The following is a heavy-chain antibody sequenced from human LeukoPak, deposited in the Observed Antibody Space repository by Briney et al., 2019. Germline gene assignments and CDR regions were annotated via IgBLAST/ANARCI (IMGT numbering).Heavy chain of an antibody. Sequence: SETLSLTCSVSDDSITMYYWTWIRQPPGKGLEWIGYVDHTGSTHFNPSLNGRVSISRDTTKNLFSLRLRSVIAADTAVYFCARGRVSSSTWYSTYYYYFYMDVWGKGTTVTISS. CDR3: ARGRVSSSTWYSTYYYYFYMDV. CDR1: DDSITMYY. D-gene: IGHD1-1*01. CDR2: VDHTGST. J-gene: IGHJ6*03. V-gene: IGHV4-59*01.